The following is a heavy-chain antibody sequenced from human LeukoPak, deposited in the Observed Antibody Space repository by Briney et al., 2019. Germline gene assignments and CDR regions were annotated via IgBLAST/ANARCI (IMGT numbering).Heavy chain of an antibody. V-gene: IGHV3-23*01. CDR3: ARALWLGQGFFDY. CDR1: GFTFSSYA. CDR2: ISGSGGST. D-gene: IGHD3-10*01. J-gene: IGHJ4*02. Sequence: GGSLRLSCAASGFTFSSYAMSWVRQAPGKGLEWVSAISGSGGSTYYADSVKGRFTISRDNAKSSLYLQMNSLRAEDTAVYYCARALWLGQGFFDYWGQGTLVTVSS.